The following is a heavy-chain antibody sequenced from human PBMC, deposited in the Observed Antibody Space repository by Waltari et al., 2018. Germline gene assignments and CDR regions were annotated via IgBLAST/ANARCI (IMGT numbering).Heavy chain of an antibody. Sequence: QVKLQHCGAGLLKPSDTLYPSCSVYGRSFRGYYWSWNRQPPGKGLEWIGEINHSGSTNYHPSLKSRVTISVDTSKNQFSLKLSSVTAADTAVYYCARGGYSDFDYWGQGTLVTVSS. D-gene: IGHD6-13*01. CDR2: INHSGST. V-gene: IGHV4-34*01. CDR1: GRSFRGYY. CDR3: ARGGYSDFDY. J-gene: IGHJ4*02.